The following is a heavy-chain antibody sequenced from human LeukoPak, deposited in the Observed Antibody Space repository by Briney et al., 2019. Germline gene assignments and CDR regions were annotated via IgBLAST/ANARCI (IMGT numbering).Heavy chain of an antibody. J-gene: IGHJ4*02. CDR2: IRRDGTT. V-gene: IGHV3-74*01. D-gene: IGHD2-15*01. Sequence: PGGSLTLSCAASGFTVSSYWIHWVRQAPGKGLVWVSLIRRDGTTSFAASVQGRFTISRDNARNTLYLQMNSLAAEDTAVYYCARDAGQATPFDYWGPGNLVTVSS. CDR3: ARDAGQATPFDY. CDR1: GFTVSSYW.